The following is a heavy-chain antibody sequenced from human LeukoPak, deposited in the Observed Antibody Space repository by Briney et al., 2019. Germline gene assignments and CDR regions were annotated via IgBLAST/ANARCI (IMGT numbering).Heavy chain of an antibody. D-gene: IGHD6-19*01. CDR2: ISAYNGNT. CDR3: AKGTDDSSGWYTSGYFQH. V-gene: IGHV1-18*01. CDR1: GDTFTNYG. J-gene: IGHJ1*01. Sequence: GASVKVSCKASGDTFTNYGISWVRQAPGQGLEWMGWISAYNGNTNYAQKLQGRVTMTTDTSTSTAYMELSSLRSEDTAVYYCAKGTDDSSGWYTSGYFQHWGQGTLVTVSS.